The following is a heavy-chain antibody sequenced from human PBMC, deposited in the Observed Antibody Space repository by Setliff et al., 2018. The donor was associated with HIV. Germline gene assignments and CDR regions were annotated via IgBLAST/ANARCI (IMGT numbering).Heavy chain of an antibody. CDR3: ARAGNDYYDSNGYYYVVDWFDS. CDR2: IHNTGST. CDR1: GGSISSGAFY. V-gene: IGHV4-31*03. J-gene: IGHJ5*01. Sequence: PSETLSLTCTVSGGSISSGAFYWTWIRQHPGKGLEWIGYIHNTGSTYYNPSLKTRVTISIDMPKNQFSLKLTSVSAADTAVYYCARAGNDYYDSNGYYYVVDWFDSWGQGTLVTVSS. D-gene: IGHD3-22*01.